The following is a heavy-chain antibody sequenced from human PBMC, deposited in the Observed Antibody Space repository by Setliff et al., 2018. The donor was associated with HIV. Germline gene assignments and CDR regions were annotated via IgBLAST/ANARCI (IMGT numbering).Heavy chain of an antibody. CDR1: GGSIRSGNYF. CDR3: ATGENYYGSGSPSVHYYMNV. V-gene: IGHV4-61*09. D-gene: IGHD3-10*01. J-gene: IGHJ6*03. CDR2: IYTTGST. Sequence: PSETLSLTCTVSGGSIRSGNYFWSWIRQPAGKGLEWIGHIYTTGSTNYNPSLKNRVTISIDTSKNQLSLKVSSVTAADAAVYYCATGENYYGSGSPSVHYYMNVWGKGTTVTV.